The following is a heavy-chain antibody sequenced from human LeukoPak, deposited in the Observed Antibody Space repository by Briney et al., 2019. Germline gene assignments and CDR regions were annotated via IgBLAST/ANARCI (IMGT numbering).Heavy chain of an antibody. V-gene: IGHV3-23*01. CDR1: GFTFSSYA. J-gene: IGHJ6*02. D-gene: IGHD3-16*02. CDR2: ISGSGETT. CDR3: ASYPAYGMDV. Sequence: AGGSLRLSCAASGFTFSSYAMSWVRQAPGKGLEWVSAISGSGETTNYADSVRGRFTISRDSSKNTLYLQMNSLRAEDTAVYYCASYPAYGMDVWGQGTTVTVSS.